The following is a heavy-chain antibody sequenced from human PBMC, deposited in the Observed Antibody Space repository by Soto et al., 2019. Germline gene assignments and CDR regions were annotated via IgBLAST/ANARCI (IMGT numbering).Heavy chain of an antibody. V-gene: IGHV6-1*01. CDR3: ARFHGRIVGTIKGWFDP. CDR1: GDSVSNNSAA. Sequence: PSQTLSLTCVISGDSVSNNSAAWNWIRQSPSRGLEWLGRTYYRSKWYNDYAVSVKSRIRINPDISKNQFSLQLNSVTPDDTAVYYCARFHGRIVGTIKGWFDPWGQGTLVTVSS. CDR2: TYYRSKWYN. J-gene: IGHJ5*02. D-gene: IGHD1-7*01.